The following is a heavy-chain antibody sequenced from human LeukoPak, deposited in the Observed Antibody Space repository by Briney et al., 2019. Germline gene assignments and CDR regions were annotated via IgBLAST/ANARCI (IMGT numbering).Heavy chain of an antibody. J-gene: IGHJ4*02. CDR2: IYYSGST. D-gene: IGHD6-13*01. Sequence: PSETLSLTCTVSGGSISSSSYYWGWIRQPPGKGLEWIGSIYYSGSTYYNPSLKSRVTISVDTSKNQFSLKLSSVTAADTAVYYCARHEAAAYVAYCFDYWGQGTLVTVSS. V-gene: IGHV4-39*01. CDR3: ARHEAAAYVAYCFDY. CDR1: GGSISSSSYY.